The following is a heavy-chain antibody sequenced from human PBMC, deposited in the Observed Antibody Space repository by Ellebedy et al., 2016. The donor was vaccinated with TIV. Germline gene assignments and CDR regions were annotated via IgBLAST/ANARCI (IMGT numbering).Heavy chain of an antibody. J-gene: IGHJ6*02. CDR1: GGSISSYY. D-gene: IGHD1-14*01. Sequence: SETLSLTCTVSGGSISSYYWSWIRQPPGKGLEWIGEVNHSGNTNYNPSLKRRATISVDTSKNQFSLKLSSVTAADTAVYFCARGGNLDPFDLWGQGTTVTVSS. CDR2: VNHSGNT. V-gene: IGHV4-34*01. CDR3: ARGGNLDPFDL.